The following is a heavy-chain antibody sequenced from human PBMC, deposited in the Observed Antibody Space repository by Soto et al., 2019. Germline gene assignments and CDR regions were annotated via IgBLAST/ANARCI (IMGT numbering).Heavy chain of an antibody. D-gene: IGHD2-21*02. CDR1: GGTFSSYA. CDR2: INAGNGTT. J-gene: IGHJ4*02. CDR3: ARSIVVVTALDY. Sequence: GASVKVSCKASGGTFSSYAISWVRQAPGQRLEWMGWINAGNGTTKYAQKFQGRVTITRDTSASTAYMELSSLRSEDTAVYYCARSIVVVTALDYWGQGTLVTVSS. V-gene: IGHV1-3*01.